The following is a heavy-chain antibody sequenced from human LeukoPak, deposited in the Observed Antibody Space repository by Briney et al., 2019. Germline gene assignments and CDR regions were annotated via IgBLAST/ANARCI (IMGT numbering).Heavy chain of an antibody. Sequence: GASVTVSCKASGYTFTSYSLTWVRQAPGQGLEWMGWISTYNGNTNYAQKVQGRVTMTTDTSTSTAYMELRSLRSDDTAVYYCARGLGVPYYDSSGYYADYWGQGTLVTVSS. V-gene: IGHV1-18*01. CDR3: ARGLGVPYYDSSGYYADY. D-gene: IGHD3-22*01. CDR2: ISTYNGNT. CDR1: GYTFTSYS. J-gene: IGHJ4*02.